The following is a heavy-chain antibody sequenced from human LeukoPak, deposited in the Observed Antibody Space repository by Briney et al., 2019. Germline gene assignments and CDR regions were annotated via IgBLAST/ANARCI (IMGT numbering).Heavy chain of an antibody. CDR3: ARDLDTYVVLTEYDTFDI. J-gene: IGHJ3*02. Sequence: GGSLRLSCAVSGFTVTNAWMTWVSQAPKKGLEGVANIKPSGSEKHYADSVEGRFTISRDNDKNSLYLQMNSLRAEDTAVYYCARDLDTYVVLTEYDTFDIWGQGTMVTVSS. D-gene: IGHD2-21*02. CDR1: GFTVTNAW. V-gene: IGHV3-7*01. CDR2: IKPSGSEK.